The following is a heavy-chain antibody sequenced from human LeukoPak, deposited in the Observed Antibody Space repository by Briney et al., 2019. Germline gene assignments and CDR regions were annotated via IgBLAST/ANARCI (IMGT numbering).Heavy chain of an antibody. D-gene: IGHD3-22*01. CDR2: ISYDGSNK. CDR3: ANLTGPNYYDSSGYYAVDY. J-gene: IGHJ4*02. CDR1: GFIFNSYG. V-gene: IGHV3-30*18. Sequence: GGSLRLSCAASGFIFNSYGMNWVRQAPGKGLEWVAVISYDGSNKYYADSVKGRFTISRDNSKNTLYLQMNSLRAEDTAVYYCANLTGPNYYDSSGYYAVDYWGQGTLVTVSS.